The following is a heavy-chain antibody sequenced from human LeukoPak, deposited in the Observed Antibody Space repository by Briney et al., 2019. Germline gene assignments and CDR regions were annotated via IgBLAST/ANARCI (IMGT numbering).Heavy chain of an antibody. D-gene: IGHD3-16*02. CDR1: GGSISSYC. CDR2: IDASGRS. J-gene: IGHJ4*02. CDR3: ARDYYEYLGGSYRSGSLDQ. V-gene: IGHV4-4*07. Sequence: SETLSLTCTVSGGSISSYCWSWIRQPAGKGLEWIGRIDASGRSNYNPSLKSRVAMSVDTSKNQFSLKLSSVTAADTAVYYCARDYYEYLGGSYRSGSLDQWGQGTLVTVSS.